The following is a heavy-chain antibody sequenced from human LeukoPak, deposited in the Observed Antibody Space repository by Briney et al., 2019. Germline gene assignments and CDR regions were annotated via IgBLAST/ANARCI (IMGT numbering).Heavy chain of an antibody. V-gene: IGHV1-8*01. Sequence: ASVKVSCKTSGYPFTKWEINWVRQAAGQGLEWLGLVHPDNGNTYYAQRVRCRVTMSRDTSTTTAYLELRGLRSNESAVYFWARGLRNGPWGPGALVTVS. CDR1: GYPFTKWE. D-gene: IGHD1-1*01. J-gene: IGHJ5*02. CDR2: VHPDNGNT. CDR3: ARGLRNGP.